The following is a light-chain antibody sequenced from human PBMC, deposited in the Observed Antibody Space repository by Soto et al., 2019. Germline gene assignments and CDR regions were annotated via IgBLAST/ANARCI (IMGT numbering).Light chain of an antibody. CDR3: QQRGSWPPT. CDR2: DAS. Sequence: EIVLTQSPATVSMSPGERVTLSCRASRSVSSFLVWYQQKPGQSPRLLIYDASTRATGIPARFSGGGSGTDFTLSISSLEPEDSAIYYCQQRGSWPPTFGGGTKVEIK. J-gene: IGKJ4*01. V-gene: IGKV3-11*01. CDR1: RSVSSF.